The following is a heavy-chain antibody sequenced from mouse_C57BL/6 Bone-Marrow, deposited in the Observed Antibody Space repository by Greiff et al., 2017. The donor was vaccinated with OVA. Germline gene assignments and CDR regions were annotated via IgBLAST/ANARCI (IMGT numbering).Heavy chain of an antibody. J-gene: IGHJ4*01. Sequence: EVQLVESGGDLVKPGGSLKLSCAASGFTFSSYGMSWVRQTPDKRLEWVATISSGGSYTYYPDSVKGRFTISRDNAKNTLYLQMSSLKSEDTAMYYCARPERGAIDYWGQGTSVTVSS. CDR1: GFTFSSYG. CDR3: ARPERGAIDY. CDR2: ISSGGSYT. V-gene: IGHV5-6*01.